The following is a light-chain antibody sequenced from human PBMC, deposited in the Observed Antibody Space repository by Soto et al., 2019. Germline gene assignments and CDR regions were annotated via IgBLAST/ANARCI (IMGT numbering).Light chain of an antibody. V-gene: IGKV1-39*01. CDR1: QTISSY. CDR3: QQNSRTPIT. Sequence: IQMTQSPSSFSASLGHRVTITCRASQTISSYLSWYQQKPGKAPKHLIYTASSLQSRVPSRLSGSESGSDFPLTISRLQPEDSATYCCQQNSRTPITFGQGTRLEIK. CDR2: TAS. J-gene: IGKJ5*01.